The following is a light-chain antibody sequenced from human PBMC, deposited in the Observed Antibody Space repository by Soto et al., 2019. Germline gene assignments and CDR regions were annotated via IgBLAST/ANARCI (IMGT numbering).Light chain of an antibody. V-gene: IGKV3-11*01. CDR3: QQRPNWPLT. J-gene: IGKJ4*01. Sequence: EIVLTPSPATLSLSPGESATLSCRASQSISSHLAWYQQKPGQAPRLLMYDASNRATGIPARFSGSGSGTDFTLTISSLEPEDFAIYYCQQRPNWPLTFGGGTKVEIK. CDR2: DAS. CDR1: QSISSH.